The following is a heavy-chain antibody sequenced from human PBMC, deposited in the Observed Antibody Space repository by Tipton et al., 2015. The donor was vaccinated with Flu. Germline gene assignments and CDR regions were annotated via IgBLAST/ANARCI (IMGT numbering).Heavy chain of an antibody. CDR2: VYPSGSA. D-gene: IGHD3-10*01. V-gene: IGHV4-61*02. CDR3: ASGRYYGMDV. Sequence: TLSLTCTVSGGSISSGSYYWSWIRQPAGKGLEWIGRVYPSGSANYNPSLKSRVTISVDTSKNQFSLNLSSVTAADTAVYYCASGRYYGMDVWGQGNTVTVSS. CDR1: GGSISSGSYY. J-gene: IGHJ6*02.